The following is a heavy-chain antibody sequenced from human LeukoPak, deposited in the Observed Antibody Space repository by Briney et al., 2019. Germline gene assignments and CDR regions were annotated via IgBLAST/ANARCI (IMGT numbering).Heavy chain of an antibody. CDR1: GFTFSNAW. J-gene: IGHJ4*02. CDR2: IKSKTDGGTT. V-gene: IGHV3-15*01. D-gene: IGHD3-22*01. Sequence: GGSLRLSCAASGFTFSNAWMSWVRQAPGKGLEWVGRIKSKTDGGTTDYAAPVKGRFTISRDDSKNTLYLQMNSLKTEDTAVYYCTTEPSGVVVILYYFDYWGQGTLVTVSS. CDR3: TTEPSGVVVILYYFDY.